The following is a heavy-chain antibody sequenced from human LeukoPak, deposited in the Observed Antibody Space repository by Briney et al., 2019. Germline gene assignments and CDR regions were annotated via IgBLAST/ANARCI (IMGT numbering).Heavy chain of an antibody. CDR3: ARGIAAAGTHYYGMDV. D-gene: IGHD6-13*01. CDR2: INPNSGGT. V-gene: IGHV1-2*04. J-gene: IGHJ6*02. Sequence: ASVKVSCKASGGTFSSYAISWVRQAPGQGLEWMGWINPNSGGTNYAQKFQGWVTMTRDTSISTAYMELSRLRSDDTAVYYCARGIAAAGTHYYGMDVWGQGTTVTVSS. CDR1: GGTFSSYA.